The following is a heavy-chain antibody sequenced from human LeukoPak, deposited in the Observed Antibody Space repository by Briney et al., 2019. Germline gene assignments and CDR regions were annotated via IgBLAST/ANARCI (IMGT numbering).Heavy chain of an antibody. Sequence: SETLSLTCTVSGGSISIIRSSTYYWGWIRQAPGKGLEWIGSLYYGENSHYNPSLKSRATLSVDTSNNQFSLKLTSVTAADAAVYFCARQLPTAAADTRGSFDYWGQGTVVTVSS. D-gene: IGHD6-25*01. J-gene: IGHJ4*02. V-gene: IGHV4-39*01. CDR2: LYYGENS. CDR3: ARQLPTAAADTRGSFDY. CDR1: GGSISIIRSSTYY.